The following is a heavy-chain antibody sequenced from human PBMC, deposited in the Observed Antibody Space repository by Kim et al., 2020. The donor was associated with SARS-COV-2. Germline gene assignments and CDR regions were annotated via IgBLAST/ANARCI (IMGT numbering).Heavy chain of an antibody. Sequence: GGSLRLSCAASGFTFSSYGMHWVRQAPGKGLEWVAVISYDGSNKYYADSVKGRFTISRDNSKNTLYLQMNSLRAEDTAVYYCAKAGQWGTCYFYYGRDVWGGRSTVAVSS. CDR1: GFTFSSYG. J-gene: IGHJ6*01. CDR3: AKAGQWGTCYFYYGRDV. D-gene: IGHD3-16*01. V-gene: IGHV3-30*18. CDR2: ISYDGSNK.